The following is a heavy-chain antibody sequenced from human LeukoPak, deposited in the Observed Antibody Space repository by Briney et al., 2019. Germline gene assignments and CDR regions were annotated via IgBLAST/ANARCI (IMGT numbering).Heavy chain of an antibody. D-gene: IGHD6-6*01. CDR1: GFTFSSYA. CDR2: ISGSGGST. Sequence: GGSLRLSCAASGFTFSSYAMSWVRQAPGKGLEWVSAISGSGGSTYYADSVKGRFTISRDNSKNTLYLQMNSRRAEDTAVYYCAKDHRGAARPHYFDYWGQGTLVTVSS. CDR3: AKDHRGAARPHYFDY. J-gene: IGHJ4*02. V-gene: IGHV3-23*01.